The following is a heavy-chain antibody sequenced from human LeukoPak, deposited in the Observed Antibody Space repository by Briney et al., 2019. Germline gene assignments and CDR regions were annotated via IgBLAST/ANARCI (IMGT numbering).Heavy chain of an antibody. J-gene: IGHJ3*02. CDR2: ISDDGSNK. D-gene: IGHD7-27*01. CDR3: AKDLLTGNDAFDI. V-gene: IGHV3-30*18. Sequence: QPGRSLRLSCAASGFTFSNYAMHWVRQAPGKGLEWVAVISDDGSNKYYAASVKGRFTISRDNSKNALYLQMNSLRAEDTAVYYCAKDLLTGNDAFDIWGQGTMVTVSS. CDR1: GFTFSNYA.